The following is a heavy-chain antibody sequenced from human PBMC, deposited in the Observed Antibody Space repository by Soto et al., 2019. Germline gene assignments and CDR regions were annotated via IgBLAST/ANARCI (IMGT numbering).Heavy chain of an antibody. J-gene: IGHJ2*01. CDR3: AKDGGEWLLLNWYFDL. V-gene: IGHV3-30*18. CDR1: GFTFSSYG. CDR2: ISYDGRNK. D-gene: IGHD6-19*01. Sequence: QVQLVESGGGVVQPGRSLRLSCAASGFTFSSYGMHWVRQAPGKGLEWVAVISYDGRNKNYADSVKGRFTISREYLQMTNLRAEDTAVYYCAKDGGEWLLLNWYFDLLGRGTLVTVSS.